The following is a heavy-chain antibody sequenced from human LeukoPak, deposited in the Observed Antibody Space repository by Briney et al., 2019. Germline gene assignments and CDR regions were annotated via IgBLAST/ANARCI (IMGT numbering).Heavy chain of an antibody. D-gene: IGHD6-19*01. V-gene: IGHV1-8*02. Sequence: ASVKVSCKASGYTFTSYAMNWVRQAPAQGLEWMGWMNPNSGNTGYAQKFQGRVTMNRNTSISTAYMELSSLRSEDTAVYYCARDSSGWYHWFDPWGQGTLVTVSS. CDR2: MNPNSGNT. CDR3: ARDSSGWYHWFDP. J-gene: IGHJ5*02. CDR1: GYTFTSYA.